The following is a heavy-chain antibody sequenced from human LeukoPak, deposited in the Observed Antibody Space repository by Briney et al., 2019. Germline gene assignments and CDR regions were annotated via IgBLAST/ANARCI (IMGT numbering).Heavy chain of an antibody. Sequence: PSETLSLTCTVSGGSISGSSYFWGWIRQPPGKGLEWIGSIYYSGSTYYNPSLKSRVTISVDTSKNQFSLKLSSVTAADTAVYYCARLPYYADDYWGQGTLVTVSS. CDR3: ARLPYYADDY. J-gene: IGHJ4*02. D-gene: IGHD2-2*01. V-gene: IGHV4-39*07. CDR1: GGSISGSSYF. CDR2: IYYSGST.